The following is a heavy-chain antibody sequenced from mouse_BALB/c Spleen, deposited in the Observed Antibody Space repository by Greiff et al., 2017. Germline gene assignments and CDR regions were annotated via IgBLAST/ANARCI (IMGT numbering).Heavy chain of an antibody. J-gene: IGHJ1*01. V-gene: IGHV2-9*02. CDR1: GFSLTSYG. D-gene: IGHD2-4*01. Sequence: QVQLQQSGPGLVAPSQSLSITCTVSGFSLTSYGVHWVRQPPGKGLEWLGVIWAGGSTNYNSALMSRLSISKDNSKSQVFLKMNSLQTDDTAMYYCASGLITTYWYFDVWGAGTTVTVSS. CDR3: ASGLITTYWYFDV. CDR2: IWAGGST.